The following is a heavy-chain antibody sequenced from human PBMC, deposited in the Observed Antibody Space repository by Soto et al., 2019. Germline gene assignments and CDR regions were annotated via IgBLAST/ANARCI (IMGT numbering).Heavy chain of an antibody. CDR1: GFIFSSYS. J-gene: IGHJ6*02. CDR2: ISSSSSTI. CDR3: ARGGETNAYYYYGMDV. V-gene: IGHV3-48*02. Sequence: GGSLRLSCAASGFIFSSYSMNWVRQAPGKGLEWVSYISSSSSTIYYADSVKGRFTISRDNAKNSLYLQMNSLRDEDTAVYYCARGGETNAYYYYGMDVWGQGTTVTVSS. D-gene: IGHD1-7*01.